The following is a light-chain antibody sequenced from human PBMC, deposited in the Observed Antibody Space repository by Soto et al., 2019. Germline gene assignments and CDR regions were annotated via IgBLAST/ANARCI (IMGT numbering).Light chain of an antibody. CDR1: SSNIGDNY. CDR3: GTWDNSLSVV. CDR2: DND. V-gene: IGLV1-51*01. J-gene: IGLJ2*01. Sequence: QSVLTQPPSVSAAPGQKVTISCSGGSSNIGDNYVSWYQQFPGTAPKLLIYDNDKRPSGIPDRFSGSKSGTSATLGITGFQTGDEADYYCGTWDNSLSVVFGGGTKLTVL.